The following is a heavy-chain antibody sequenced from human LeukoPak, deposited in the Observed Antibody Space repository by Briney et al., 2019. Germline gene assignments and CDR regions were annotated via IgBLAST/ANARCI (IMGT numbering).Heavy chain of an antibody. CDR1: SGSINSYY. CDR3: GRQGYIGGRYFLDF. D-gene: IGHD3-16*01. V-gene: IGHV4-4*07. Sequence: SETLSLTCTVSSGSINSYYWVWVRQPPGKGLEWIGRIYTTGTTQYNPSLKSRVTMSIDTSTNQFSLNLKSMTAADTAVYYCGRQGYIGGRYFLDFWSQGTLVAVS. J-gene: IGHJ4*02. CDR2: IYTTGTT.